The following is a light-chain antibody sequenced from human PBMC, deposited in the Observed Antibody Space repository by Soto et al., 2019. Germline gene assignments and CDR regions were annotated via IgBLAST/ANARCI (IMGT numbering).Light chain of an antibody. Sequence: IYMTQSPSSLSASVGGRVTITCRASQSISSWLAWYQQKPGKAPKLLIYKASSLESGVPSRFSGSGSGTEFTLTISSLQPDDFATYYCQQYNSYSPTFGQGTKVDIK. CDR3: QQYNSYSPT. CDR1: QSISSW. CDR2: KAS. J-gene: IGKJ1*01. V-gene: IGKV1-5*03.